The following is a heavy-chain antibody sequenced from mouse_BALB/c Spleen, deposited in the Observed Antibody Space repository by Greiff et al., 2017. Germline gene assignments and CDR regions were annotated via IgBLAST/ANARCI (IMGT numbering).Heavy chain of an antibody. V-gene: IGHV1-87*01. CDR3: ASDGYYAMDY. D-gene: IGHD2-3*01. CDR1: GYTFTSYW. Sequence: VHLVESGAELARPGASVKLSCKASGYTFTSYWMQWVKQRPGQGLEWIGAIYPGDGDTRYTQKFKGKATLTADKSSSTAYMQLSSLASEDSAVYYCASDGYYAMDYWGQGTSVTVSS. CDR2: IYPGDGDT. J-gene: IGHJ4*01.